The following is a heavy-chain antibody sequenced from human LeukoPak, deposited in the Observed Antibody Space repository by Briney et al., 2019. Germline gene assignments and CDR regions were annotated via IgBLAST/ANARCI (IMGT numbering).Heavy chain of an antibody. J-gene: IGHJ5*02. CDR3: ARGHDYVWGSYRPSILFDH. CDR1: GGTFSSYA. CDR2: IIPIFGTA. Sequence: ASVKVSCKASGGTFSSYAISWVRQAPGQGLEWMGGIIPIFGTANYAQKFQGRVTITTDESTSTAYMELSSLRSEDTAVYYCARGHDYVWGSYRPSILFDHWGQGTLVTVSS. V-gene: IGHV1-69*05. D-gene: IGHD3-16*02.